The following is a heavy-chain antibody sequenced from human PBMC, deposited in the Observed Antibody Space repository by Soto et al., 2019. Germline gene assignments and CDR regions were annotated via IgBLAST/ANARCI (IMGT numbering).Heavy chain of an antibody. D-gene: IGHD6-6*01. V-gene: IGHV6-1*01. CDR3: ARGMEGIAARRLINWFDP. CDR1: GDSVSSNSAA. Sequence: SQTLSLTCAISGDSVSSNSAAWNWIRQSPSRGLEWLGRTYYRSKWYNDYAVSVKSRITINPDTSKNQFSLQLNSVTPEDTAVYYCARGMEGIAARRLINWFDPWGQGTLVTVSS. CDR2: TYYRSKWYN. J-gene: IGHJ5*02.